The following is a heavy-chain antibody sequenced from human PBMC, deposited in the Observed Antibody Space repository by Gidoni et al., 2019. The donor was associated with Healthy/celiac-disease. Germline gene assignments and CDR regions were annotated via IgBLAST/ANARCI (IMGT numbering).Heavy chain of an antibody. CDR3: AREGGDYYDSSGYSGY. CDR1: GGSFSGYY. CDR2: INHSGST. J-gene: IGHJ4*02. Sequence: QVQLQQWGAGLLKPSETLSLTCAVYGGSFSGYYWSWIRQPPGKGLEWIGEINHSGSTNYNPSLKSRVTISVDTSKNQFSLKLSSVTAADTAVYYCAREGGDYYDSSGYSGYWGQGTLVTVSS. V-gene: IGHV4-34*01. D-gene: IGHD3-22*01.